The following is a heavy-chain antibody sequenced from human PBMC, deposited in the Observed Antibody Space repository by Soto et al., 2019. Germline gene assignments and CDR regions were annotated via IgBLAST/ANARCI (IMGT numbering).Heavy chain of an antibody. D-gene: IGHD2-2*02. Sequence: ASVKVSCKASGYTFTSYGISWVRQAPGQGLEWMGWISAYNGNTNYAQKLQGRVTMTTDTSTSTAYMELRSLRSDDTAVYYCARRVCSTSCYNNWFDPWGQGTLVTVSS. V-gene: IGHV1-18*04. CDR1: GYTFTSYG. CDR3: ARRVCSTSCYNNWFDP. CDR2: ISAYNGNT. J-gene: IGHJ5*02.